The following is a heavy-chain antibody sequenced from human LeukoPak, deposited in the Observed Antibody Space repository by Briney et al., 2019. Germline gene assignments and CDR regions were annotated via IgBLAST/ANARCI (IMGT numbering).Heavy chain of an antibody. D-gene: IGHD2-15*01. CDR2: IWYDGSNK. Sequence: GSLRLSCAASGFTFSSYGMHWVRQAPGKGLEWVAVIWYDGSNKYYADSVKGRFTISRDNSKNTLYLQMNSLRAEDTAVYYCARDLRWSHYWYFDLWGRGTLVTVSS. V-gene: IGHV3-33*01. CDR3: ARDLRWSHYWYFDL. CDR1: GFTFSSYG. J-gene: IGHJ2*01.